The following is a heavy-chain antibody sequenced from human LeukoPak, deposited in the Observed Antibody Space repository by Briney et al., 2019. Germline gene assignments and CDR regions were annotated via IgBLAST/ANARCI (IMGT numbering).Heavy chain of an antibody. CDR2: IYTSGRT. D-gene: IGHD3-22*01. CDR3: ARISNYYDSSGYHNWFDP. J-gene: IGHJ5*02. V-gene: IGHV4-4*07. Sequence: PSETLSLTCTVSGGSMSNYYWTWIRQPAGKGLERIGRIYTSGRTNYNPSLKSRVTMSLDTSKNQFSVKLSSVTAADTAVYYCARISNYYDSSGYHNWFDPWGQGTLVTVSS. CDR1: GGSMSNYY.